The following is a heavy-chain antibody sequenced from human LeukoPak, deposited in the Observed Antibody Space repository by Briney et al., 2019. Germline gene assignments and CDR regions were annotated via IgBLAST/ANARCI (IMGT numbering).Heavy chain of an antibody. CDR3: ARSRGVSDY. D-gene: IGHD3-10*01. CDR1: GFTFSSYS. J-gene: IGHJ4*02. Sequence: GGSLRLSCAASGFTFSSYSMNWVRQAPGKGLEWVSYISTSSSTIYYADSVKDRFTISRDNAKNSLFLQMSSLRDDDTAVYFCARSRGVSDYWGQGTLVTVSS. V-gene: IGHV3-48*02. CDR2: ISTSSSTI.